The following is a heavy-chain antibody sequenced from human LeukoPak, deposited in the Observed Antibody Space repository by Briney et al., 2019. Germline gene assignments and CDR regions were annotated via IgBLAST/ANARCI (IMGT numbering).Heavy chain of an antibody. D-gene: IGHD4-17*01. CDR1: GYSFTSYW. Sequence: GESLKISCTGSGYSFTSYWIGWVRQMPGKGLGWMGIIYPGDSDTRYSPSFQGQVTISADKSISSAYLQWSSLKASDTAMYYCARHLTPATRVTTDDAFDIWGQGTMVTVSS. V-gene: IGHV5-51*01. CDR3: ARHLTPATRVTTDDAFDI. CDR2: IYPGDSDT. J-gene: IGHJ3*02.